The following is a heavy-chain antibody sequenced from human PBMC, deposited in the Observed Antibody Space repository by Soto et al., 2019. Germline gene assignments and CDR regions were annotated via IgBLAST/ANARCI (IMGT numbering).Heavy chain of an antibody. Sequence: XSVKVSCHASGYTFTCAYIHWVRQAPGQGLEWMGCINPNSGGTEFSQKFQGRVTVTRDTSITTVYMEMNRLRSDDTGVYYCARDLTIRSYGVDVWGQGTAVTVSS. D-gene: IGHD3-10*01. V-gene: IGHV1-2*02. CDR3: ARDLTIRSYGVDV. J-gene: IGHJ6*02. CDR1: GYTFTCAY. CDR2: INPNSGGT.